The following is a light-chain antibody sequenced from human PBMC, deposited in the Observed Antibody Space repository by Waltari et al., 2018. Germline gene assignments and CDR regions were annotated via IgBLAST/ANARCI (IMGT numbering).Light chain of an antibody. CDR1: QSVFNNRNNKNN. CDR2: WAS. CDR3: QQYDSTPTWT. V-gene: IGKV4-1*01. Sequence: DIVVTQSPHSLAVSLGERATINCNPGQSVFNNRNNKNNLAWYQQKPGQPPKRRIYWASTRASGVPDRFSGSGAGTDFTLTISSLQAEDVAVYYCQQYDSTPTWTFGQGTKVEIK. J-gene: IGKJ1*01.